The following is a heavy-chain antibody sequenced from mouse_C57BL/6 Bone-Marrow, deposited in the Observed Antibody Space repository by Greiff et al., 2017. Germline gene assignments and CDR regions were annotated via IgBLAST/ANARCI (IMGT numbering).Heavy chain of an antibody. V-gene: IGHV5-9-1*02. CDR2: ISSGGDYI. CDR1: GFTFSSYA. Sequence: EVKVEESGEGLVKPGGSLKLSCAASGFTFSSYAMSWVRQTPEQRLEWVAYISSGGDYIYYADTVKGRFTISRDNARNTLYLQMSSLKSEDTAMYYCTRDSSGSFDYWGKGTTLTVSS. CDR3: TRDSSGSFDY. J-gene: IGHJ2*01. D-gene: IGHD3-2*02.